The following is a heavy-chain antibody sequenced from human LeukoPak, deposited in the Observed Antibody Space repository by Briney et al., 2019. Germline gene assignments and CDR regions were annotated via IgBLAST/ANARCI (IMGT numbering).Heavy chain of an antibody. D-gene: IGHD1-26*01. CDR3: AKGGKWDVTPFDY. CDR1: GFTFTSYS. J-gene: IGHJ4*02. CDR2: ISGGGGST. V-gene: IGHV3-23*01. Sequence: GGSLRLSCAASGFTFTSYSMNWVRQAPGKGLEWVSTISGGGGSTYYADSVKGRFTISRDNSKNTLYLQVNGLRAEDTAVYYCAKGGKWDVTPFDYWGQGTLVTVSS.